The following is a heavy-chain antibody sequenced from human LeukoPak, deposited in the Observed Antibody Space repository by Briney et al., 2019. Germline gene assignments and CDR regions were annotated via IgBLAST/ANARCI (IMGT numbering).Heavy chain of an antibody. CDR3: ARRDIVVVVSASDY. CDR2: ITASGDNT. V-gene: IGHV3-23*01. CDR1: GFTFSRNW. D-gene: IGHD2-15*01. Sequence: PGGSLRLSCADSGFTFSRNWMSWVRQAPGKGLEWVSGITASGDNTYYSDSVKGRFTMSRDNSKNTVYLQMNSLRVDDTAVYYCARRDIVVVVSASDYWGQGTLVTVSS. J-gene: IGHJ4*02.